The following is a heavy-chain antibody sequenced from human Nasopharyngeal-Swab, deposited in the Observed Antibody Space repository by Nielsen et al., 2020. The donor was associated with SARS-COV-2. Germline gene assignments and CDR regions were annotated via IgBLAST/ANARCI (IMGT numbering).Heavy chain of an antibody. V-gene: IGHV3-23*01. CDR2: ISGSGHRT. CDR1: GFTFSSCA. J-gene: IGHJ4*02. Sequence: GESLKISCVASGFTFSSCAMTWVRQAPGKGLQWLSTISGSGHRTYYADSVKGRFTISRDNSQNTLYLQMNNLRAEDTAVYYCAKDFRHNYDYWSGYFTNWGQGTLVTVSS. D-gene: IGHD3-3*01. CDR3: AKDFRHNYDYWSGYFTN.